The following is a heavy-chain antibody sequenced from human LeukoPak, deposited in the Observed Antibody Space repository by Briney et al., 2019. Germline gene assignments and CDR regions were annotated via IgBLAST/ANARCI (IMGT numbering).Heavy chain of an antibody. CDR3: ARDGPYCSSTSCYSNYYYYMDV. V-gene: IGHV4-59*12. D-gene: IGHD2-2*02. CDR1: SGSISSYY. J-gene: IGHJ6*03. Sequence: SVTLSLTCTVSSGSISSYYWSWIRQPPGKGLEWIGYIYYSGSTNYNPSLESRVTISVDTSKNQYSLKLSSVTAADTAVYYCARDGPYCSSTSCYSNYYYYMDVWGKGTTVTVSS. CDR2: IYYSGST.